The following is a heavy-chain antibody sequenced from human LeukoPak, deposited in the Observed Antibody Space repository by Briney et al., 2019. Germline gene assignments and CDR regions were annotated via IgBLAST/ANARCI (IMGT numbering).Heavy chain of an antibody. J-gene: IGHJ4*02. V-gene: IGHV3-30*02. CDR1: GFTFSSYG. CDR3: AKDSIAVAASFDY. D-gene: IGHD6-19*01. CDR2: IRHDGSNK. Sequence: GGSLRLSCAASGFTFSSYGMHWVRQAPGKGLEWVAFIRHDGSNKYYADSVKGRFTISRDNSKNTLYLQMNSLRAEDTAVYYCAKDSIAVAASFDYWGQGTLVTVSS.